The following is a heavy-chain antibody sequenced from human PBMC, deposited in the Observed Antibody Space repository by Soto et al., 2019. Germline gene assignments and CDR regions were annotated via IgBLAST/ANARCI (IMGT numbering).Heavy chain of an antibody. Sequence: QVQLVQSGAEVKKPWSSVKVSCKASGGTFSSYAISWVRQAPGQGLEWMGGIIPIFGTANYAQKFQGRVTITADESTSTAYMELSSLRSEDTAVYYCARLPYYYGSGSLNWFDPCGQGTLVTVSS. CDR1: GGTFSSYA. J-gene: IGHJ5*02. V-gene: IGHV1-69*01. CDR3: ARLPYYYGSGSLNWFDP. D-gene: IGHD3-10*01. CDR2: IIPIFGTA.